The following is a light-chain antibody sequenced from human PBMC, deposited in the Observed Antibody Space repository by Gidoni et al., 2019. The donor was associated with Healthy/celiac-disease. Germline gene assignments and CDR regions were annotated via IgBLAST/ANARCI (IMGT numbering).Light chain of an antibody. CDR3: QQRSNWT. CDR2: DAS. Sequence: EIVLTQSPATLSLSPGERATLSCRASQSVSSYLAWYQQKPGQAPRLLIYDASNRATGIPARFSGSGSGTDFTLTISSLEPEDFAVYHCQQRSNWTFGQGTRLEIK. J-gene: IGKJ5*01. V-gene: IGKV3-11*01. CDR1: QSVSSY.